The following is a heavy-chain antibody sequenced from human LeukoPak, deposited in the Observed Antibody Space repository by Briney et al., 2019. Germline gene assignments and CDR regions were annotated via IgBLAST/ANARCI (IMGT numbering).Heavy chain of an antibody. D-gene: IGHD1-26*01. V-gene: IGHV1-3*01. CDR1: GYTFTSYA. Sequence: GASVKVSCKASGYTFTSYAMHWVRQAPGQRLEWMGWINAGNGNTKYSQKFQGRVTITRDTSASTAYMELRSLRSDDTAVYYCARDVGSGSYSTGFDYWGQGTLVTVSS. CDR2: INAGNGNT. CDR3: ARDVGSGSYSTGFDY. J-gene: IGHJ4*02.